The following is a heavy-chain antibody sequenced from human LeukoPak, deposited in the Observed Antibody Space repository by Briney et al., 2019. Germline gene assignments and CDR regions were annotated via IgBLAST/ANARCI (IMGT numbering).Heavy chain of an antibody. CDR2: IWYDGSNK. D-gene: IGHD6-13*01. Sequence: PGGSLRLSCAASGFTFSSYDIHWVRQAPGKGLEWVAVIWYDGSNKYYGDSVKGRFTISRDNSKNTLYLQMNSLRAEDTAVYHCARGGGYFDYWGQGTLVTVS. CDR3: ARGGGYFDY. CDR1: GFTFSSYD. J-gene: IGHJ4*02. V-gene: IGHV3-33*01.